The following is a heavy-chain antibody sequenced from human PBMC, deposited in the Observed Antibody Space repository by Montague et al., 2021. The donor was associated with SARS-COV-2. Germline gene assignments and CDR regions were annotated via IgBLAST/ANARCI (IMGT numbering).Heavy chain of an antibody. V-gene: IGHV3-74*03. CDR3: VKDRGTPDAFDM. J-gene: IGHJ3*02. D-gene: IGHD3-10*01. CDR2: IKDDATTT. Sequence: SLRLSCAASGFTLRYTGMHWVRQAPGKGLVWMSHIKDDATTTKYADSVKGRFTISRDNAKSTLYLQLDSLRAEDTAVYYCVKDRGTPDAFDMWGQGTMVTVSS. CDR1: GFTLRYTG.